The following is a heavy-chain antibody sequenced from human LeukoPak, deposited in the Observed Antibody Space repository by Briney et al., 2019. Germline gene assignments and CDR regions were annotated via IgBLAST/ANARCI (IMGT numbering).Heavy chain of an antibody. CDR1: GFTFSSYS. V-gene: IGHV3-48*01. Sequence: PGGSLRLSCAASGFTFSSYSMNWVRQAPGKGLEWVSYISSSSSTIYYADSVKGRSTISRDNAKNSLYLQMNSLRAEDTAVYYCARGHGSGSYYPDYWGQGTLVTVPS. D-gene: IGHD3-10*01. CDR2: ISSSSSTI. CDR3: ARGHGSGSYYPDY. J-gene: IGHJ4*02.